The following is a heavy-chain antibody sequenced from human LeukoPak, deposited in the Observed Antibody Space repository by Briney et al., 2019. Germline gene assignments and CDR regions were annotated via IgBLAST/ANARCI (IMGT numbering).Heavy chain of an antibody. D-gene: IGHD3-16*02. CDR3: ASFASNLIGLDY. Sequence: GGSLRLSCAASGFTFTSYSMNWVRQAPGKGLEWVSTISGGGGSTYYADSVKGRFTISRDNAKNSLYLQMNSLRAEDTAVYYCASFASNLIGLDYWGQGTLVTVSS. CDR1: GFTFTSYS. CDR2: ISGGGGST. J-gene: IGHJ4*02. V-gene: IGHV3-23*01.